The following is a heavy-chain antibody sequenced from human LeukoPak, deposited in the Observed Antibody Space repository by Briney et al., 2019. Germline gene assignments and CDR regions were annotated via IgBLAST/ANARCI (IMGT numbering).Heavy chain of an antibody. V-gene: IGHV3-49*04. D-gene: IGHD1-26*01. CDR1: GFTLGDYA. CDR3: TIVGATGY. J-gene: IGHJ4*02. CDR2: IRSKAYGGTT. Sequence: PGGSLRHSRTASGFTLGDYAMSWVGQAPGKGLEWVGFIRSKAYGGTTEYAASVKGRFTISRDDSKSIAYLQMNSLKTEDTAVYYCTIVGATGYWGQGTLVTVCS.